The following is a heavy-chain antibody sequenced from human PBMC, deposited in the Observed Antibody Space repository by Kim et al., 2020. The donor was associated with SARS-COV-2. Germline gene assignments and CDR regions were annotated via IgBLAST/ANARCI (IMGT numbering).Heavy chain of an antibody. CDR1: GFTFSSCA. Sequence: GGSLRLSCAASGFTFSSCAMHWVRQAPGKGLEWVAVISYDGSNKNYADSVKGRFTISRDNSKNTLYLQMNSLRAEDTALYYCARDPWSSLRGVTYSYYGIDVWDQGTTVTVSS. D-gene: IGHD3-10*01. V-gene: IGHV3-30-3*01. J-gene: IGHJ6*02. CDR2: ISYDGSNK. CDR3: ARDPWSSLRGVTYSYYGIDV.